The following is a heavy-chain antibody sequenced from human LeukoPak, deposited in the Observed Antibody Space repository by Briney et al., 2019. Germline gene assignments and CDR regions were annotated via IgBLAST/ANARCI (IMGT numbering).Heavy chain of an antibody. CDR2: ISAYNGNT. CDR3: ARIKYYDSSGGVVLDY. Sequence: ASVKVSCKASGYTFTSYGISWVRQAPGQGLEWMGWISAYNGNTNYAQKLQGRVTMTTDTSTSTAYMELRSLRSDDTAVYYCARIKYYDSSGGVVLDYWGQGTLVTVSS. CDR1: GYTFTSYG. V-gene: IGHV1-18*01. D-gene: IGHD3-22*01. J-gene: IGHJ4*02.